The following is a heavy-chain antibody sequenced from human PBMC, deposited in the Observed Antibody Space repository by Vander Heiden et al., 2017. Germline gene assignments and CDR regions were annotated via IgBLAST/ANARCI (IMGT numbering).Heavy chain of an antibody. CDR1: GFTFSSYA. V-gene: IGHV3-23*01. D-gene: IGHD3-10*01. Sequence: EVQLLESGGGLLQPGGSLSLTCTASGFTFSSYAMSWVRQVPGKGLEWVSALSGDGGRTYYADSVKGRFTISRDHSKNTLYLQMDTLRADDTAVYYCAKEGRYYYGSGTLDYWGQGTRVTVSS. CDR3: AKEGRYYYGSGTLDY. CDR2: LSGDGGRT. J-gene: IGHJ4*02.